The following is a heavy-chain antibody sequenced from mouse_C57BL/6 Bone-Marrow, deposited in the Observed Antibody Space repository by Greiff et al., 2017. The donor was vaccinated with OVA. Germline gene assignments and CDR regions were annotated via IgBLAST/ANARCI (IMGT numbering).Heavy chain of an antibody. V-gene: IGHV14-2*01. CDR1: GFNITDYY. CDR3: ARELRPYYFDY. D-gene: IGHD2-4*01. Sequence: VQLKQSGAELVKPGASVKLSCTASGFNITDYYMHWVKQRTEQGLEWIGRIDPEDGETKYDPNFQGKATLTADTSSNTAYLQLSILTSEDTAVYYCARELRPYYFDYWGQGTTLTVSS. J-gene: IGHJ2*01. CDR2: IDPEDGET.